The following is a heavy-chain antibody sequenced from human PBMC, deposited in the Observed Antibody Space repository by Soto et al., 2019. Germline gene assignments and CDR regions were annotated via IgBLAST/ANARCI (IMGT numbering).Heavy chain of an antibody. CDR3: AREGYQLLSYGMDV. J-gene: IGHJ6*02. CDR2: IYYSGST. Sequence: PSETLSLTCTVSGGSISSYYWSWIRQPPGKGLEWIGYIYYSGSTNYNPSLKSRVTISVDTSKNQFSLKLSSVTAADTAVYYCAREGYQLLSYGMDVWGQGTTVTVSS. V-gene: IGHV4-59*01. CDR1: GGSISSYY. D-gene: IGHD2-2*01.